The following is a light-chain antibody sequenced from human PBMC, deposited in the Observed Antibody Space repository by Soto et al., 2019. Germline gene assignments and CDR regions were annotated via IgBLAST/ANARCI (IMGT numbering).Light chain of an antibody. Sequence: QSALTQAPSASGTPGQRVTMSCSGGRSNIGGNTVNWYQQVPGTAPKVLIFSNNQRASGVPDRFSASKSGTSASLAISGLQSEDEGTYYCSTWDDSLTGWVFGGGTKVTVL. V-gene: IGLV1-44*01. CDR2: SNN. J-gene: IGLJ3*02. CDR1: RSNIGGNT. CDR3: STWDDSLTGWV.